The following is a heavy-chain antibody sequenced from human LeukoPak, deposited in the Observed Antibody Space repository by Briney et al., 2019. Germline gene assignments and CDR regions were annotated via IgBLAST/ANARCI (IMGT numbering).Heavy chain of an antibody. Sequence: GASVKVSCKASGYTFTSYGISWVRQAPGQGLEWMGWISAYNGNTNYAQKLQGRVTMTTDTSTSTAYMELRSLRSDDTAVYYCARLGYCSSTSCYVYYYYYYGMDVWGQGTTVTVSS. J-gene: IGHJ6*02. CDR1: GYTFTSYG. D-gene: IGHD2-2*01. V-gene: IGHV1-18*01. CDR2: ISAYNGNT. CDR3: ARLGYCSSTSCYVYYYYYYGMDV.